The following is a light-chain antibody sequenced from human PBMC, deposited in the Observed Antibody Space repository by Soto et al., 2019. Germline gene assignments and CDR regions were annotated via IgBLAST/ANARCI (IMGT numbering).Light chain of an antibody. V-gene: IGKV3-15*01. CDR1: QSVSVN. CDR3: QQYNNWPPWT. Sequence: EIVMTQSPATLSVSPGERATLSCRASQSVSVNLAWYQQKLGQAPRLLIYGASTRATGIPDRFSGSGSGTEFTLTLSGLQSEDFAVYYCQQYNNWPPWTFGQGTKVEIK. CDR2: GAS. J-gene: IGKJ1*01.